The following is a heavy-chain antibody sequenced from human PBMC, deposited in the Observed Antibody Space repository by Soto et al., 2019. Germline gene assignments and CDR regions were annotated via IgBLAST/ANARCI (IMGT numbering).Heavy chain of an antibody. CDR3: ARPDEGSYSSNHHYYYALDV. V-gene: IGHV1-69*13. J-gene: IGHJ6*02. Sequence: SVKVSCKASGGTFSSYAISWVRQAPGQGLEWMGGIIPIFGTANYAQKFQGRVTITADESTSTAYMELTSLRSEDTAVYYCARPDEGSYSSNHHYYYALDVWGQGTTVTVSS. CDR1: GGTFSSYA. CDR2: IIPIFGTA. D-gene: IGHD3-16*01.